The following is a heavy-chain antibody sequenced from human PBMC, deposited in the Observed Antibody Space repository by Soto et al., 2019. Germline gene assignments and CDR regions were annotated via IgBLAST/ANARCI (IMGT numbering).Heavy chain of an antibody. CDR1: GGSLSPNY. V-gene: IGHV4-59*01. Sequence: SETLSLTCTVSGGSLSPNYWTWIRQPPGKGLEWVGFIHYSGSTNYNPSLKSRVTMSVDTSKNHFSLKLTSVNAADTAVYYCTRGGDAYKNGHWGQGTLVTVSS. CDR3: TRGGDAYKNGH. CDR2: IHYSGST. J-gene: IGHJ4*02. D-gene: IGHD2-21*01.